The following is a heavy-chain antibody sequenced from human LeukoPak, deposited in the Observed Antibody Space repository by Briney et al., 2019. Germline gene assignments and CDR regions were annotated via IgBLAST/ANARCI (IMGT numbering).Heavy chain of an antibody. Sequence: GGSLRLSCAASGFTFSTYGMHWFRQAPGKGLEWVAFIRYDGSNKYYGDSVKGRFTISRDNSKNTLYLQMNSLRAEDTAVYYCAKDGYSYGLRQDLDYWGQGSLVTVSS. D-gene: IGHD5-18*01. V-gene: IGHV3-30*02. J-gene: IGHJ4*02. CDR1: GFTFSTYG. CDR2: IRYDGSNK. CDR3: AKDGYSYGLRQDLDY.